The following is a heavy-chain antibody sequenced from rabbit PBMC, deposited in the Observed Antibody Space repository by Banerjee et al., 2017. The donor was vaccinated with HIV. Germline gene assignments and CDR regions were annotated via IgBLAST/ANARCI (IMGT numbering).Heavy chain of an antibody. J-gene: IGHJ4*01. CDR2: IYNGDGTT. Sequence: QEQLEESGGDLVKPEGSLTLTCKASGFDFSSNAMCWVRQAPGKGPEWIACIYNGDGTTHYASWAKGRFTISKTSSTTVTLQMTSLTAADTATYFCARHSSGDWSYFTLWGPGTLVTVS. CDR1: GFDFSSNA. V-gene: IGHV1S47*01. D-gene: IGHD1-1*01. CDR3: ARHSSGDWSYFTL.